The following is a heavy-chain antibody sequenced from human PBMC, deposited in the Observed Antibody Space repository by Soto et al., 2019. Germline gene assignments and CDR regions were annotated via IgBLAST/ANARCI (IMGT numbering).Heavy chain of an antibody. Sequence: EVQLLESGGGLVQPGGSLRLSCAASGFPFSTYAMNWVRQAPGKGLEWVSLNISSGGSTYYADSVKGRFTSSRDNSKNTRYLQMSSLRADQTAVYYCGKAEGSSYGTEYSQHWGQGPLITVSS. CDR2: NISSGGST. V-gene: IGHV3-23*01. J-gene: IGHJ1*01. CDR3: GKAEGSSYGTEYSQH. CDR1: GFPFSTYA. D-gene: IGHD6-13*01.